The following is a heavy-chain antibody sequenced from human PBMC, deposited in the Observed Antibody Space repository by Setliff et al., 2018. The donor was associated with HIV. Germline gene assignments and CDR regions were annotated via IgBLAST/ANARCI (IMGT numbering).Heavy chain of an antibody. Sequence: SETLSLTCTVSDSGTYYWSWIRQPAGKGLEWIGRVSSRGDTNYNPSLKSRVTMSVDTSKNQFSLKLTSVTASDTAVYYCARAAAGNTGPFDLWGQGSQVTSPQ. CDR1: DSGTYY. J-gene: IGHJ4*02. CDR2: VSSRGDT. CDR3: ARAAAGNTGPFDL. V-gene: IGHV4-4*07. D-gene: IGHD4-17*01.